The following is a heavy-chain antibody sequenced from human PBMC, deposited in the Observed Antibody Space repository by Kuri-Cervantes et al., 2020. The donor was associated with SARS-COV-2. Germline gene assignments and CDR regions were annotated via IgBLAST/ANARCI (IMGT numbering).Heavy chain of an antibody. V-gene: IGHV1-18*01. CDR3: ARGYQLPLNYYYYYYMDV. J-gene: IGHJ6*03. CDR1: GYTFTSYG. D-gene: IGHD2-2*01. CDR2: ISAYNGNT. Sequence: ASVKVSCKASGYTFTSYGISWVRQAPGQGLEWMGWISAYNGNTNYAQKLQGRVTMTTDTSTSTAYMELRSLRSDDTAVYYCARGYQLPLNYYYYYYMDVWGKGTTVTVSS.